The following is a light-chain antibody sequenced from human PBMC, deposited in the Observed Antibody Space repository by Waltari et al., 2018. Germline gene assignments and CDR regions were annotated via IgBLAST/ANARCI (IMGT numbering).Light chain of an antibody. V-gene: IGKV3-15*01. Sequence: EVVMTQSPATLSVFPGESATLSCRASQTVSSHLAWYQQRPGQAPRLLIFDASTRAPSGPAMFRRNGSGTEFCLTIRSLQSEDSAVYFCQQYNRWPPITFGQWTRLEIK. J-gene: IGKJ5*01. CDR1: QTVSSH. CDR3: QQYNRWPPIT. CDR2: DAS.